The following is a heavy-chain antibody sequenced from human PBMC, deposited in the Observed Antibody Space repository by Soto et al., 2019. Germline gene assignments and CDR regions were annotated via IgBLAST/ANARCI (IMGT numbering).Heavy chain of an antibody. D-gene: IGHD5-12*01. CDR1: GGSFSGYY. Sequence: QVQLQQWGAGLLKPSETLSLTCAVYGGSFSGYYWSWIRQPPGKGLEWIGEINHSGSTNYNPSLKRRVAISVDTSKNQFSLKLSSVTAADTAVYYCASGEIYSGYDQMPEYWGQGTLVTVSS. J-gene: IGHJ4*02. CDR2: INHSGST. CDR3: ASGEIYSGYDQMPEY. V-gene: IGHV4-34*01.